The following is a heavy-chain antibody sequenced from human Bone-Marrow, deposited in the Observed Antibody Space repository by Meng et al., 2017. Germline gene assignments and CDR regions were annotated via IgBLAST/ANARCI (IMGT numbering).Heavy chain of an antibody. V-gene: IGHV4-34*01. CDR3: ARLAYDSSGYWFDY. D-gene: IGHD3-22*01. J-gene: IGHJ4*02. CDR1: GGSFSGYY. CDR2: INHSGST. Sequence: QGQLQPWGAGLLKPSETLSLTCAVYGGSFSGYYWSWIRQPPGKGLEWIGEINHSGSTNYNPSLKSRVTISVDTSKNQFSLKLSSVTAADTAVYYCARLAYDSSGYWFDYWGQGTLVTVSS.